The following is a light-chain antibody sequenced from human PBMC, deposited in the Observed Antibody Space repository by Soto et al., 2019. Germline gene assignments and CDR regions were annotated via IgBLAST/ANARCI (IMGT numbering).Light chain of an antibody. V-gene: IGKV1-5*03. CDR3: QQYNSYWT. Sequence: DIQMTQSPSTLSASVGDRVTITCRASQSISTWLAWYQQKPGKAPKLLIYEASSLGSGVPSRFSGSGSGTEFTLTISSLQPDDFATYYCQQYNSYWTFGQGTKGEIK. CDR1: QSISTW. CDR2: EAS. J-gene: IGKJ1*01.